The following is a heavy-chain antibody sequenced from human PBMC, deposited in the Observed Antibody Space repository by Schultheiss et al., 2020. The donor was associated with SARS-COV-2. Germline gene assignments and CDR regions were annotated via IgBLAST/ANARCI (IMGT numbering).Heavy chain of an antibody. V-gene: IGHV4-59*08. CDR2: IYYSGST. Sequence: SETLSLTCTVSGGSISSYYWSWIRQPPGKGLEWIGYIYYSGSTNYNPSLKSRVTMSVDTSKNQFSLKLSSVTAADTAVYYCARQGERVLGYWGQGTLVTVSS. CDR1: GGSISSYY. CDR3: ARQGERVLGY. D-gene: IGHD3-16*01. J-gene: IGHJ4*02.